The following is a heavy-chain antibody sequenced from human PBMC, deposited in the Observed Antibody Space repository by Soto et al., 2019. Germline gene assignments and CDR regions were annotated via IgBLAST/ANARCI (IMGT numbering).Heavy chain of an antibody. V-gene: IGHV1-69*12. J-gene: IGHJ6*02. CDR3: ARHVPAAGYYYGMDV. CDR1: GGTFSSCA. Sequence: QVQLVQSGAEVKKPGSSVKVSCKASGGTFSSCAISWVRQAPGQGLEWMGGITPIFGTANYAQKFQGRVTITADESTSTAYMELSSLRSEDTAVYYCARHVPAAGYYYGMDVWGQGTTVTVSS. D-gene: IGHD2-2*01. CDR2: ITPIFGTA.